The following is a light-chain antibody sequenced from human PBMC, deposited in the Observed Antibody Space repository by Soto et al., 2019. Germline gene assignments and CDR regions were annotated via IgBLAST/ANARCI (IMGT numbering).Light chain of an antibody. Sequence: QSVLTQAASVSGSPGQSITISCTGTSSDVGAYTSVSWYQQHPGKAPKLMIYEVSNRPSGVSNRFSGSKSANTASLTISGLQAEDEAHYYCTSYTSDNRSYVFGTGTKVTVL. CDR2: EVS. J-gene: IGLJ1*01. CDR1: SSDVGAYTS. CDR3: TSYTSDNRSYV. V-gene: IGLV2-14*01.